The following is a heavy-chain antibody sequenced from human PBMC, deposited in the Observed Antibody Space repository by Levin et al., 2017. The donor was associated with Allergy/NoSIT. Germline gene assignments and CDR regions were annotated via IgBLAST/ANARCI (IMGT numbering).Heavy chain of an antibody. J-gene: IGHJ6*02. CDR3: ARHVEDCSGASCYSDYAYYGLEV. D-gene: IGHD2-15*01. CDR2: IHPDDSNT. Sequence: KVSCKGSGYKFPNYWIGWVRQMPGKGLEWMGIIHPDDSNTRYSPTFQGQVTISADKSTNTAYLQWSSLKASDTAMYYCARHVEDCSGASCYSDYAYYGLEVWGQGTTVTVSS. CDR1: GYKFPNYW. V-gene: IGHV5-51*01.